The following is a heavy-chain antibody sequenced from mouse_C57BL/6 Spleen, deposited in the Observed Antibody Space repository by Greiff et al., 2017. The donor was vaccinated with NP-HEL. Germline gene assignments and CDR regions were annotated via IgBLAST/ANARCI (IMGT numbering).Heavy chain of an antibody. CDR2: INPNNGGT. D-gene: IGHD1-1*01. J-gene: IGHJ4*01. Sequence: EVKLQQSGPELVKPGASVKISCKASGYTFTDYYMNWVKQSHGKSLEWIGDINPNNGGTSYNQKFKGKATLTVDKSSSTAYMELRSLTSEDSAVYYCARAPITTVERGYYAMDYWGQGTSVTVSS. CDR1: GYTFTDYY. CDR3: ARAPITTVERGYYAMDY. V-gene: IGHV1-26*01.